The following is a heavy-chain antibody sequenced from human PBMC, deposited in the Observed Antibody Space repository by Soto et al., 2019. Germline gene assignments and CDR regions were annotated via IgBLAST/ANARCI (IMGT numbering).Heavy chain of an antibody. V-gene: IGHV3-7*01. D-gene: IGHD2-2*01. CDR1: GFTFSSYW. CDR3: ARYCSSIDCARGYY. J-gene: IGHJ4*01. CDR2: IKQDGSEK. Sequence: PGGSLRLSCAASGFTFSSYWMSWVRQAPGKGLEWVANIKQDGSEKYYIDSVKGRFTISRDNAKNSLYLQMNSLRAEDTAVYYCARYCSSIDCARGYYWGQGTLVTVSS.